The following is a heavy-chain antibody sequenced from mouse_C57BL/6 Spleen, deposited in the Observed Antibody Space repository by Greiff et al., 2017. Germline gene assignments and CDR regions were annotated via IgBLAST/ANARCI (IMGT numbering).Heavy chain of an antibody. J-gene: IGHJ3*01. CDR2: IDPSDSYT. CDR3: ARSSDGYYAWFAY. D-gene: IGHD2-3*01. Sequence: QVQLQQPGAELVMPGASVKLSCKASGYTFTSYWMHWVKQRPGQGLEWIGEIDPSDSYTNYNQKFKGKSTLTVDKSSSTAYMQLSSLTSEDSAVYYCARSSDGYYAWFAYWGQGTLVTVSA. V-gene: IGHV1-69*01. CDR1: GYTFTSYW.